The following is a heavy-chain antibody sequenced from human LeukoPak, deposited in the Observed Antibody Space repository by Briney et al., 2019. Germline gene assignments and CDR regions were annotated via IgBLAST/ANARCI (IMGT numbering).Heavy chain of an antibody. CDR1: GFTFSNYE. V-gene: IGHV3-48*03. CDR3: ARDMAAAGDY. Sequence: GGSLRLSCAASGFTFSNYEMNWVRQAPGKGLEWVSYISSSGSPIYYADSVKGRFTISRDNAKNSLYLQMNSLRAEDTAVYYCARDMAAAGDYWGQGTLVTVSS. J-gene: IGHJ4*02. CDR2: ISSSGSPI. D-gene: IGHD6-13*01.